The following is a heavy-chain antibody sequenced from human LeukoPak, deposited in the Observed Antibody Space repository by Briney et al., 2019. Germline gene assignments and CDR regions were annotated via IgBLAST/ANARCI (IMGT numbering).Heavy chain of an antibody. CDR3: ARLSSRWYFSPDY. Sequence: SETLSLTCTVSGGSISSGGYYWSWIRQHPGKGLEWIGYIYYSGSTYYNPSLKSRGTISVDTSKNQFSLKLSSVTAADTAVYYCARLSSRWYFSPDYWGQGTLVTVSS. CDR1: GGSISSGGYY. CDR2: IYYSGST. D-gene: IGHD6-19*01. V-gene: IGHV4-31*03. J-gene: IGHJ4*02.